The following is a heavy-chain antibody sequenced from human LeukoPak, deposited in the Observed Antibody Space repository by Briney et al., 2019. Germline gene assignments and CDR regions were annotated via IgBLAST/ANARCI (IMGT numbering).Heavy chain of an antibody. CDR2: ISGSGDTT. Sequence: QSGGTLRLSCAAFGFTFSSYGMNWVRQAPGKGLEWVSFISGSGDTTAFADFVKGRFTISRDNSKNTLYLQMNSLRAEDTAVYFCAKGPWFGESWGQGTLVTVSS. D-gene: IGHD3-10*01. J-gene: IGHJ4*02. CDR1: GFTFSSYG. CDR3: AKGPWFGES. V-gene: IGHV3-23*01.